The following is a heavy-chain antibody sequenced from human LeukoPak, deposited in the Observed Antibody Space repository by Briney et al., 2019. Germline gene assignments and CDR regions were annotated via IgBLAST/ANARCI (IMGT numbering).Heavy chain of an antibody. V-gene: IGHV3-48*02. CDR3: AKEDDSWGPNNLDL. Sequence: GESLRLSCAASAFTFSDFSMSWVRQAPGKGLEWISYIDTSSSVVYYANSVMGRFTVTRDNAKNSLYLQMNGLRDEDTAVYYCAKEDDSWGPNNLDLWGQGTMVTVSS. CDR2: IDTSSSVV. CDR1: AFTFSDFS. D-gene: IGHD7-27*01. J-gene: IGHJ3*01.